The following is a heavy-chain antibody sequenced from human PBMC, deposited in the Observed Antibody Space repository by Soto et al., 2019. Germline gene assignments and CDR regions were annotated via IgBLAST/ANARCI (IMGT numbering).Heavy chain of an antibody. CDR3: ARDVGVTAAFDI. V-gene: IGHV3-33*01. Sequence: PGGSLRLSCAASGFTFSSYGMHWVRQAPGKGLEWVAVIWYDGSNKYYADSVKGRFTISRDNSKNTLYLQMNSLRAEDTAVYYCARDVGVTAAFDIWGQGTMVTVSS. D-gene: IGHD2-2*01. CDR1: GFTFSSYG. CDR2: IWYDGSNK. J-gene: IGHJ3*02.